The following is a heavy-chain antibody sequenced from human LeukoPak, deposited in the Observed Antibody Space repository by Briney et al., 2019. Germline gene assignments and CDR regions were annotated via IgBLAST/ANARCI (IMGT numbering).Heavy chain of an antibody. D-gene: IGHD5-12*01. CDR1: GFIFSQYS. CDR3: ARDAGNSGYGCDL. Sequence: GGSLGLSCAASGFIFSQYSMNWVRQAPGKGLEWVSHIRSSSETFYADSVKGRFTISRDNVRNSLYLQMNNLRGEDTAIYYCARDAGNSGYGCDLWGQGTLVTVSS. V-gene: IGHV3-48*01. J-gene: IGHJ5*02. CDR2: IRSSSET.